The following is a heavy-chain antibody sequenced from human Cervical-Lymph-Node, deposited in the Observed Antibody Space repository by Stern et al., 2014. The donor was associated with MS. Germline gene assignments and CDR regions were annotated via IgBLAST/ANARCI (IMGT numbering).Heavy chain of an antibody. J-gene: IGHJ4*02. CDR3: ATRRGCSGGSCSSRSLDY. CDR1: GYTFTAYN. D-gene: IGHD2-15*01. V-gene: IGHV1-2*06. Sequence: VHLVESGADVKKPGASVKVSCKASGYTFTAYNMHWLRQAPGQALEWMGRINPKSGVTNYAQKFQDRVTMTRDTSISTVYMELSRLRSNDTAMYYCATRRGCSGGSCSSRSLDYWGQGTLVTVSS. CDR2: INPKSGVT.